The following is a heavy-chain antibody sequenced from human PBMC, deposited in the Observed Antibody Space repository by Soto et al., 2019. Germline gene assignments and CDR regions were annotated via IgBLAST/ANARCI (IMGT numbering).Heavy chain of an antibody. Sequence: AGGSLRLSCAASGFTFSASWMHWVRQAPGKGLVWVSRTNTDGTATTYADSVEGRFTISRDNAKNMLYLQMNSLRAEDTAVYYCTRGHYYGMDVWGQGTTVTVSS. V-gene: IGHV3-74*03. CDR1: GFTFSASW. CDR3: TRGHYYGMDV. J-gene: IGHJ6*02. CDR2: TNTDGTAT.